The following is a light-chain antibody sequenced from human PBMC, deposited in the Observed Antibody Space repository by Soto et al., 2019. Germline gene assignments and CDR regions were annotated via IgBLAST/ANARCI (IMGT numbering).Light chain of an antibody. CDR1: SGDVGAYNY. CDR3: SSYTSSSTLVL. CDR2: DVT. J-gene: IGLJ2*01. V-gene: IGLV2-14*01. Sequence: QSALTQPASVSGSPGQSITISCTGTSGDVGAYNYVSWYQQHPGKAPKLMIYDVTNRPSGVSNRFSSSKSGNTASLTISGLQAEDEADYYCSSYTSSSTLVLFGGGTKLTVL.